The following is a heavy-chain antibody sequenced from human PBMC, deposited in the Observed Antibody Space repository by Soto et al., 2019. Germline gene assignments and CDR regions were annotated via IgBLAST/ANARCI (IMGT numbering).Heavy chain of an antibody. D-gene: IGHD3-3*01. Sequence: SETLSLTCTVSGGSISSSSYYWGWIRQPPGKGLEWIGSIYYTGSTYYSPSLKGRVTISVDSSKNQFSLKLSSVTAADTAVYHCVRGLAPTIFGTVPTPNWFDPWGQGTLVTVSS. V-gene: IGHV4-39*02. J-gene: IGHJ5*02. CDR2: IYYTGST. CDR1: GGSISSSSYY. CDR3: VRGLAPTIFGTVPTPNWFDP.